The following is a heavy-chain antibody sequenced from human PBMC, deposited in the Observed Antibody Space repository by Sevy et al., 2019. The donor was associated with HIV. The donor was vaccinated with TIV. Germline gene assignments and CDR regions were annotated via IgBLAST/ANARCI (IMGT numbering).Heavy chain of an antibody. D-gene: IGHD6-13*01. CDR2: ISYDGSNK. J-gene: IGHJ4*02. CDR3: AKDMGIAAADDY. Sequence: GGSLRLSCAASGFTFSSYGMHWVRQAPGKGLEWVAVISYDGSNKYYADSGKGRLTISRDNSKNTLYLQMKSLRAEDTAVYYCAKDMGIAAADDYWGQGTLVTVSS. CDR1: GFTFSSYG. V-gene: IGHV3-30*18.